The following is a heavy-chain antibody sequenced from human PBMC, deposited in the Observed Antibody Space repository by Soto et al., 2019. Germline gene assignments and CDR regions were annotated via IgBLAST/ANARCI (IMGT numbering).Heavy chain of an antibody. J-gene: IGHJ5*02. D-gene: IGHD2-2*01. CDR3: ARVPAP. V-gene: IGHV4-30-2*01. Sequence: PSETLSLTRTVSGGSINHYYWSWIRQPPGKGLEWIGYIYHSGSTYYNPSLKSRVTISVDRSKNQLSLGLSSVTAEDTAVYYCARVPAPWGQGTLVTVSS. CDR2: IYHSGST. CDR1: GGSINHYY.